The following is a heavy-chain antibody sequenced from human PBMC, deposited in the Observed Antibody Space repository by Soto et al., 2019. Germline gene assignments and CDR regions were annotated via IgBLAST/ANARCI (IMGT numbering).Heavy chain of an antibody. D-gene: IGHD2-15*01. CDR3: ARLYCSGGSCLVDY. J-gene: IGHJ4*02. Sequence: PSETLSLTCTVSGGSISSGDYYWSWIRQPPGKGLEWLGYIYDGDSANYNPSLKSRVTISVDRSKNQFSLKLSSVTAADTAVYYCARLYCSGGSCLVDYWGQGTLVTVSS. CDR2: IYDGDSA. CDR1: GGSISSGDYY. V-gene: IGHV4-61*08.